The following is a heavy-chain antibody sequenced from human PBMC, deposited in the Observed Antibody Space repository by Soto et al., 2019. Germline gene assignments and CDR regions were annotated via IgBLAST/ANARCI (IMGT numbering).Heavy chain of an antibody. CDR2: SSNSGSFT. CDR1: GFTFSDAW. Sequence: AGGSLRLSCAASGFTFSDAWMSWVRQAPGKGLEWIGYSSNSGSFTRYADSVKGRFSISRDNAKSSLYLQISSLRGDDTATYYCVKSGDNYNLLDYWGQGTPVTVSS. CDR3: VKSGDNYNLLDY. V-gene: IGHV3-11*06. J-gene: IGHJ4*02. D-gene: IGHD1-1*01.